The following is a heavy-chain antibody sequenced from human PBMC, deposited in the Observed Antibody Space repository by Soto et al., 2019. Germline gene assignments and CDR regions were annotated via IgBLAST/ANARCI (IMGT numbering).Heavy chain of an antibody. V-gene: IGHV1-18*01. CDR2: ISGYNGNI. J-gene: IGHJ5*02. CDR1: GYTFTNYG. D-gene: IGHD3-22*01. CDR3: ARASTPYFYDSGGYDL. Sequence: QVQLVQSGAEVKKPGASVKVSCKASGYTFTNYGFSWVRQAPGQGLEWMGWISGYNGNINYAQKFQGRVTMTTDTSTRTTYMELRSLRSDDTAVYYCARASTPYFYDSGGYDLWGQGTLVTVSS.